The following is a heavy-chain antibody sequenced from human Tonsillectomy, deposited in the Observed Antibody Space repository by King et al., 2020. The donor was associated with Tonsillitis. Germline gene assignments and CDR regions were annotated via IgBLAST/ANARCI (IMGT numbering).Heavy chain of an antibody. J-gene: IGHJ5*02. CDR3: ARGGYIVVVVVAMGWFDP. CDR2: INPNSGGT. CDR1: GYTFTGYY. D-gene: IGHD2-15*01. Sequence: QLVQSGAEVKKPGASVKVSCKASGYTFTGYYLHWVRQAPGQGLEWMGWINPNSGGTNYAQKFQGRVTMTRDTSISTAYMELSRLRSDDTAVYYCARGGYIVVVVVAMGWFDPWGQGTQVTVSS. V-gene: IGHV1-2*02.